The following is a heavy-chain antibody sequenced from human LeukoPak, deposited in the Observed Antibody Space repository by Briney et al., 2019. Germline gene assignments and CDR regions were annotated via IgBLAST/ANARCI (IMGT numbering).Heavy chain of an antibody. V-gene: IGHV3-53*01. J-gene: IGHJ4*02. CDR1: GFTVSSNY. CDR3: ARSPGAYCGGDCYPYYFDY. Sequence: GGSLRLSCAASGFTVSSNYMSWVRQAPGKGLEWVSVIYSGGSTYYADSVKGRFTISRDNSKNTLYLQMHSLRAEDTAVYYCARSPGAYCGGDCYPYYFDYWGQGTLVTVSS. D-gene: IGHD2-21*02. CDR2: IYSGGST.